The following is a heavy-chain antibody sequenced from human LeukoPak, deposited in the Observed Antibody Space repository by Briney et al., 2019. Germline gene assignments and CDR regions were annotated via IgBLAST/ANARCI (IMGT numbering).Heavy chain of an antibody. CDR1: EFTFNNYG. Sequence: PGGSLRLSCAASEFTFNNYGMSWVRQAPGKGLEWVSAISGSGGSTYYADSVKGRFTISRDNSKNTLFLQMNSLRAEDTALYYCAKDKLFSSGRYDYWGQGTLVTVSS. CDR3: AKDKLFSSGRYDY. V-gene: IGHV3-23*01. J-gene: IGHJ4*02. CDR2: ISGSGGST. D-gene: IGHD6-19*01.